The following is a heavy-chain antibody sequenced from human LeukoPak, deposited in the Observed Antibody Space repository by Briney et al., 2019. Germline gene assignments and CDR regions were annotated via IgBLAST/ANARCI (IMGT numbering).Heavy chain of an antibody. V-gene: IGHV4-61*02. J-gene: IGHJ4*02. CDR1: AGSITSGSYF. CDR3: PRGLSNAWEVQGY. Sequence: SETLSLTCTVSAGSITSGSYFWTWLRQRAGKGLEWLGSMRTSGNNNYNPSLKGRVTISIDTSNNQFSLKLSSVTAADTAVYYCPRGLSNAWEVQGYWGQGTLVTVSS. CDR2: MRTSGNN. D-gene: IGHD1-26*01.